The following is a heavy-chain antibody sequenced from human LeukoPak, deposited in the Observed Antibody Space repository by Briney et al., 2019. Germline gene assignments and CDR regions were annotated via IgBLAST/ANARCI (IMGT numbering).Heavy chain of an antibody. J-gene: IGHJ4*02. V-gene: IGHV3-9*01. Sequence: GGSLRLSCAASGFTFDDYAMHWVRQAPGKGLEWVSGISWNSGSIGYADSVKGRFTISRDNAKNSLYLQMNSLRAEDTAVYYCAKPTYSSSFYFDYWGQGTLVTVSS. D-gene: IGHD6-6*01. CDR2: ISWNSGSI. CDR1: GFTFDDYA. CDR3: AKPTYSSSFYFDY.